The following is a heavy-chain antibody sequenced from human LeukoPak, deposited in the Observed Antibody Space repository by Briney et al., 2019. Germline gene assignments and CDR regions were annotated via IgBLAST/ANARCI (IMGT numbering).Heavy chain of an antibody. CDR1: GYTFTGYY. D-gene: IGHD2-15*01. V-gene: IGHV1-2*02. J-gene: IGHJ6*03. CDR2: INPNSGGT. CDR3: ARAGQDGSRVPRRETYYYYYYMDV. Sequence: ASVKVSCKASGYTFTGYYMHWVRQAPGQGLEWMGWINPNSGGTNYAQKFQGRVTMTRDMSTSTVYMELSSLRSEDTAVYYCARAGQDGSRVPRRETYYYYYYMDVWGKGTTVTVSS.